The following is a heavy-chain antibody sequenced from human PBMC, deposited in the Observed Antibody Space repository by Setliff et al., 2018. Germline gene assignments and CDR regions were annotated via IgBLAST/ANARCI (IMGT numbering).Heavy chain of an antibody. Sequence: SETLSLTCAVSGYSISSGYYWGWIRQPPGKGLEWIGEINHSGSTNNNPSLKSRVTISVDTSKNQFSLRLNSATAADTAVYYCARLRGAFDYWGQGTLVTVSS. CDR1: GYSISSGYY. CDR2: INHSGST. J-gene: IGHJ4*02. V-gene: IGHV4-38-2*01. CDR3: ARLRGAFDY. D-gene: IGHD3-16*01.